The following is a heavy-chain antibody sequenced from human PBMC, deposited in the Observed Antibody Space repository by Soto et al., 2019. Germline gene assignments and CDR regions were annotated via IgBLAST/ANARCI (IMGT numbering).Heavy chain of an antibody. CDR1: GYTFTGYY. CDR3: ARGLAALDYYYYGMDV. J-gene: IGHJ6*02. Sequence: ASVKVSCKASGYTFTGYYMHWVRQAPGQGLEWMGWINPNSGGTNYAQKFQGRVTMTRDTSISTAYMELSRLRSDDTAVYYCARGLAALDYYYYGMDVRGQGTTVPVSS. D-gene: IGHD6-6*01. CDR2: INPNSGGT. V-gene: IGHV1-2*02.